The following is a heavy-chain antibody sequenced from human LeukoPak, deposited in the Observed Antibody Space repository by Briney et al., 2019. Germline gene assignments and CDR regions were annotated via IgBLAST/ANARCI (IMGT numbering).Heavy chain of an antibody. D-gene: IGHD4-17*01. Sequence: ASVTVSCTASGGTFSSYAISWVRQAPGQGLEWMGRIIPILGIANYAQRFQGRVTITADKSTSTAYMELSSLRSEDTAVYYCVRTVTTFNLDLWGRGTLVTVSS. CDR1: GGTFSSYA. J-gene: IGHJ2*01. CDR2: IIPILGIA. CDR3: VRTVTTFNLDL. V-gene: IGHV1-69*04.